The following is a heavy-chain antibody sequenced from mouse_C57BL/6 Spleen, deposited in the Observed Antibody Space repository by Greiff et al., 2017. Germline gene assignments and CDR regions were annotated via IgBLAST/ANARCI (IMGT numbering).Heavy chain of an antibody. CDR2: ISNGGGST. D-gene: IGHD1-1*01. CDR3: AKSSYFYAMDY. J-gene: IGHJ4*01. V-gene: IGHV5-12*01. CDR1: GFTFSDYY. Sequence: EVKLQESGGGLVQPGESLKLSCAASGFTFSDYYMYWVRQTPEKRLEWVAYISNGGGSTYYPDTVKGRFTISRDNAKNTLYLQMSRLKSEDTAMYYCAKSSYFYAMDYWGQGTSVTVSS.